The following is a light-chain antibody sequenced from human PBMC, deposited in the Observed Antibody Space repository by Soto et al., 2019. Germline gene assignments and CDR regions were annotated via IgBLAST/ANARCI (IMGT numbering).Light chain of an antibody. CDR1: QGIGTY. CDR3: QKDNSAPT. Sequence: DIQMTQSPSSLSASVGDRVTITCRASQGIGTYLAWYQQKPGKVPKLLIYSASTLQSGGPSRFSGSGSGTSFTPGISSPQPEDGATYYCQKDNSAPTFGQGTKVEI. J-gene: IGKJ1*01. V-gene: IGKV1-27*01. CDR2: SAS.